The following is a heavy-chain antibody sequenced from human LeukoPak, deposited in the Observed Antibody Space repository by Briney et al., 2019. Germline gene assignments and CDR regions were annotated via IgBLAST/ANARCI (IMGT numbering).Heavy chain of an antibody. CDR1: DYSVSNSYY. Sequence: PSETLSLTCTVSDYSVSNSYYWGWIRQPPGKGLEWIGNAHHSGITNYNPSLKSRVTISVDTSKNQFSLKLSSVTAADTAVYYCARAGWLLQFDYWGQGTLVTVSS. CDR3: ARAGWLLQFDY. V-gene: IGHV4-38-2*02. CDR2: AHHSGIT. J-gene: IGHJ4*02. D-gene: IGHD5-24*01.